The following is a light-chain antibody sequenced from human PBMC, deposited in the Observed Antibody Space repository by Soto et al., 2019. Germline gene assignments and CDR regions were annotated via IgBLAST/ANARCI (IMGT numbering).Light chain of an antibody. J-gene: IGLJ1*01. V-gene: IGLV2-14*01. Sequence: QSALTQPASVSGSPGQSITISCTGTSSDVGGYNYVSWYQQHPGKAPKLMIYDVSNRPSGVSNRFSGSKSGNTASLTISGLQAEDEADYSCSSYTSSSTSVFGTGTKVTVL. CDR2: DVS. CDR3: SSYTSSSTSV. CDR1: SSDVGGYNY.